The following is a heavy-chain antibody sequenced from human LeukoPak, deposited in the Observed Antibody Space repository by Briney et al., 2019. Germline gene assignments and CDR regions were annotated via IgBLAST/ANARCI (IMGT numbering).Heavy chain of an antibody. V-gene: IGHV4-4*07. CDR2: IYTSGST. D-gene: IGHD6-13*01. Sequence: SETLSLTCTVSGGSLSSYYWSWIRQPAGKGLEWIGHIYTSGSTNYNPSLKSRVTMSVDTSKNQFSLKLTSVTAADTAVYYCARDAALSGYYYYYMDVWGKGTTVTVSS. CDR3: ARDAALSGYYYYYMDV. J-gene: IGHJ6*03. CDR1: GGSLSSYY.